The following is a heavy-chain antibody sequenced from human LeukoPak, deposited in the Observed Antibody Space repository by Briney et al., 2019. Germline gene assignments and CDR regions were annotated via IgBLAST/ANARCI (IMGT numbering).Heavy chain of an antibody. V-gene: IGHV1-24*01. CDR1: GYTPTELS. J-gene: IGHJ4*02. D-gene: IGHD1-26*01. CDR3: ARVGGSGSYYPFDY. Sequence: ASVKVSCKVSGYTPTELSMHWVRQAPGKGLEWMGGFDPEDGETIYAQKFQGRVTITADESTSTAYMELSSLRSEDTAVYYCARVGGSGSYYPFDYWGQGTLVTVSS. CDR2: FDPEDGET.